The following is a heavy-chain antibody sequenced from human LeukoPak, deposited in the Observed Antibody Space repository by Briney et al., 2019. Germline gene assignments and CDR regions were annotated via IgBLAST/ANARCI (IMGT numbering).Heavy chain of an antibody. CDR2: IYYSGST. Sequence: SETLSLTCTVSGGSISSSYSWGWIRQPPGKGLEWIGNIYYSGSTNYNPSLKSRVTMSVDTSKAQFSLKLSSVTAADTAVYYCARGGTYSLGPWGQGTLVTVSS. CDR1: GGSISSSYS. D-gene: IGHD2-21*01. CDR3: ARGGTYSLGP. J-gene: IGHJ4*02. V-gene: IGHV4-39*07.